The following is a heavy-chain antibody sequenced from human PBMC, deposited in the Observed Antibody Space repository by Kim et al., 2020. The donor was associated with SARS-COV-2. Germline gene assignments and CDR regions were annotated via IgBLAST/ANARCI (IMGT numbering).Heavy chain of an antibody. CDR1: GYTFTSYY. V-gene: IGHV1-46*01. CDR2: INPSGGST. J-gene: IGHJ4*02. D-gene: IGHD3-10*01. Sequence: ASVKVSCKASGYTFTSYYMHWVRQAPGQGLEWMGIINPSGGSTSYAQKFQGRVTMTRDTSTSTVYMELSSLRSEDTAVYYCARDHAHGSGSYGGHSYWGQGTLVTVSS. CDR3: ARDHAHGSGSYGGHSY.